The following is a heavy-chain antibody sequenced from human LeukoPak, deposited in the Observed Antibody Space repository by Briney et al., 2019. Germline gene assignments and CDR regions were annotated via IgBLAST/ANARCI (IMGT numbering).Heavy chain of an antibody. Sequence: GGSMRLSCVGSGFSFRSHWVNWVRQSPGKGLEWVANIKPDGSDKYYVDSARGRFTVSRDNAKNSAFLQMNSLRAEDTAIYYCATISAQTFDIWGQGTLVSVSS. CDR1: GFSFRSHW. CDR2: IKPDGSDK. CDR3: ATISAQTFDI. V-gene: IGHV3-7*01. D-gene: IGHD5-24*01. J-gene: IGHJ3*02.